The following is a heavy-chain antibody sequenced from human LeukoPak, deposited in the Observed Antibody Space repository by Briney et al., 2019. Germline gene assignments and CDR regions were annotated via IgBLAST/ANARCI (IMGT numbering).Heavy chain of an antibody. CDR2: INTDGTTT. CDR3: GNHDYSDYY. D-gene: IGHD4-11*01. Sequence: PGGSLRLSCAASGLTFSNYWIHWVRQAPGEGLVWVSRINTDGTTTSYADSVKGRFTISRDNAKNTVYLQMNSLRVEDTAVCYCGNHDYSDYYGGQGTLVTVSA. J-gene: IGHJ4*02. CDR1: GLTFSNYW. V-gene: IGHV3-74*01.